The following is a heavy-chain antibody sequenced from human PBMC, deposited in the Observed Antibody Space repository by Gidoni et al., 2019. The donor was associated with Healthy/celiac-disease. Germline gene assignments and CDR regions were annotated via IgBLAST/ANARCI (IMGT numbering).Heavy chain of an antibody. Sequence: QVQLVESGGGVVQPGRSLSISCAASVFPFSSYGMHWVRQAPGKGLEWVAVISYDGSNKYYADSVKGRFTISRDNSKNTLYLQMNSLRAEDTAVYYCAKDLRYYGSGTHYYYYYMDVWGKGTTVTVSS. CDR3: AKDLRYYGSGTHYYYYYMDV. D-gene: IGHD3-10*01. CDR1: VFPFSSYG. CDR2: ISYDGSNK. V-gene: IGHV3-30*18. J-gene: IGHJ6*03.